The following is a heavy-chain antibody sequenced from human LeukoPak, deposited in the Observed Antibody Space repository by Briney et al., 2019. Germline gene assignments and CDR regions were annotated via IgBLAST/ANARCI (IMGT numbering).Heavy chain of an antibody. CDR1: GINFSNAW. J-gene: IGHJ4*02. Sequence: GGSLRLSCAASGINFSNAWLTWVRQAPGKGLEWVGRIKSRKDGEITDYAAPVKGRFTISRDDSKDTLYLQMNSLKTEDTAVYYCSTGGGVLRFLGGQGTLVTVSS. CDR2: IKSRKDGEIT. V-gene: IGHV3-15*01. CDR3: STGGGVLRFL. D-gene: IGHD3-3*01.